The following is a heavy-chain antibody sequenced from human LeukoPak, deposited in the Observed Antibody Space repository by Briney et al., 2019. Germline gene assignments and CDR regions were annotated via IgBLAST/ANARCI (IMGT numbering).Heavy chain of an antibody. Sequence: GGSLRLSCAASGFTFTKYGMSWVRQAPGKGLEWISTISDSGAYTYYADFVKGRFTVSRDNSKNMVFLEVNSLRAEDTATYYCAKVARFNWNDRFDYWGQGTLVTVSS. V-gene: IGHV3-23*01. D-gene: IGHD1-20*01. CDR3: AKVARFNWNDRFDY. CDR1: GFTFTKYG. CDR2: ISDSGAYT. J-gene: IGHJ4*02.